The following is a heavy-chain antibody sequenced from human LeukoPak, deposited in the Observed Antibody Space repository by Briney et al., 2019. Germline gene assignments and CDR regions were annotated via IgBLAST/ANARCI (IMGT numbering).Heavy chain of an antibody. Sequence: GASVKVSCMASGYTFLSHGFSWVRQAPGQGLEWMGWTSANNRNTNYAQRLQGRVTMTTDTSTNTAYMELRTLRSDDTAVYYCARSQAVVSSSLYYYYQDVWGKGTTIIVSS. CDR3: ARSQAVVSSSLYYYYQDV. J-gene: IGHJ6*03. CDR1: GYTFLSHG. D-gene: IGHD2-2*01. CDR2: TSANNRNT. V-gene: IGHV1-18*01.